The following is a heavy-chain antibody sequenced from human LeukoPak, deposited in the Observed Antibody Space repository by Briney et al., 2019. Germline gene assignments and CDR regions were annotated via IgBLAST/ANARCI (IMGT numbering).Heavy chain of an antibody. D-gene: IGHD3-10*01. Sequence: PGGSLRLSCAASGFTFSSYGMHWVRQAPGKGLEWVAFIRYDGSNKYYADSVKGRFTISRDNSKNTLYLQVNSLRAEDTAVYYCAKPGNDGLGSYYPNPDGDNWFDPWGQGTLVTVSS. V-gene: IGHV3-30*02. J-gene: IGHJ5*02. CDR1: GFTFSSYG. CDR3: AKPGNDGLGSYYPNPDGDNWFDP. CDR2: IRYDGSNK.